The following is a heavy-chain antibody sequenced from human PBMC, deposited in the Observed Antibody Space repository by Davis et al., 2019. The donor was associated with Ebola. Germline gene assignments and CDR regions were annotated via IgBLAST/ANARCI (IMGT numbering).Heavy chain of an antibody. V-gene: IGHV4-61*01. CDR2: IYYSGST. J-gene: IGHJ6*02. CDR1: GGSVSSGSYY. CDR3: AILPRYYGMDV. D-gene: IGHD2-15*01. Sequence: SETLSLTCTVSGGSVSSGSYYWSWIRQPPEKGLEWVGYIYYSGSTNYNPSLKSRVTISVDTSKNQFSLKLSSVTAADTAVYYCAILPRYYGMDVWGQGTTVTVSS.